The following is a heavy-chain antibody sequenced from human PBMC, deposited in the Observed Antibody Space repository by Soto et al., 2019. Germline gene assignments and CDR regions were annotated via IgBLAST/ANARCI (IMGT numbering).Heavy chain of an antibody. CDR3: ARREGYYFDH. D-gene: IGHD1-26*01. J-gene: IGHJ4*02. CDR1: GFTFSSYE. Sequence: EAQLVESGGGLVQPGGSLRLSCAASGFTFSSYEMNWVRQAPGKGLEWVAYISSSGSPIYYAASVKGRFTISRDNAKNSLYLQMNSLRTEDTAIYYCARREGYYFDHWGQGTLVTVSS. V-gene: IGHV3-48*03. CDR2: ISSSGSPI.